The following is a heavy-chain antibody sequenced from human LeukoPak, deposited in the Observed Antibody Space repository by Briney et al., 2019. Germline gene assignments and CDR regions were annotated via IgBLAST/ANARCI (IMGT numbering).Heavy chain of an antibody. J-gene: IGHJ4*02. CDR1: GFTFSSYA. V-gene: IGHV3-23*01. Sequence: GGSLRLSCAASGFTFSSYAMSWVRQAPGKGLEWVSAISGSGGSTYYADSVKGRFTISRDNSKNTLYLQTNSLRAEDTAVYYCAKEPRSSVFRDYFDYWGQGTLVTVSS. CDR3: AKEPRSSVFRDYFDY. CDR2: ISGSGGST. D-gene: IGHD6-19*01.